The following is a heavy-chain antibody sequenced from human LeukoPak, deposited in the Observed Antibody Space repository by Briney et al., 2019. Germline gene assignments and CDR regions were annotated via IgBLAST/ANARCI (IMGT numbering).Heavy chain of an antibody. CDR2: ISSGSSAI. V-gene: IGHV3-21*01. D-gene: IGHD4-17*01. Sequence: GGSLRLSCAASGFTFTNNFMSWVRQVPGKGLEWVSIISSGSSAIFSADALKGRFTISRDDAKNLLYLDMNSLRAEDTAVYYCARGHTAVTRHFDFWGQGTLVTVSS. CDR3: ARGHTAVTRHFDF. J-gene: IGHJ4*02. CDR1: GFTFTNNF.